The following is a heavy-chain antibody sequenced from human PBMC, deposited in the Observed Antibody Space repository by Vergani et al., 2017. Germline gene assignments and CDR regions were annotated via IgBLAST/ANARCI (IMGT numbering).Heavy chain of an antibody. CDR3: ARMYYDILTGYYNALQY. J-gene: IGHJ4*02. CDR2: INPNSGGT. V-gene: IGHV1-2*02. CDR1: GYTFTGYY. Sequence: QVQLVQSGAEVKKPGASVKVSCKASGYTFTGYYMHWVRQAPGQGLEWMGWINPNSGGTNYAQKFQGMVTMTRDTSISTAYMELSRLRSDDTAGYYCARMYYDILTGYYNALQYWGQGTLVTVSS. D-gene: IGHD3-9*01.